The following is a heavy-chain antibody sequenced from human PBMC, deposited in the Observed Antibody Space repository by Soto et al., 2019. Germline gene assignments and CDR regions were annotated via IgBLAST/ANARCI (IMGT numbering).Heavy chain of an antibody. D-gene: IGHD3-10*01. V-gene: IGHV4-59*08. J-gene: IGHJ4*02. CDR1: GGSLSPNY. Sequence: SETLSLTCTVSGGSLSPNYWSWIRQPPGKGLEWIGYIYYSGSTNYNPSLKSRVTISVDTSKNQFSLKLNSMTAADTAVYYCARHNYGSGSTYFDYWGQGTLVTVSS. CDR3: ARHNYGSGSTYFDY. CDR2: IYYSGST.